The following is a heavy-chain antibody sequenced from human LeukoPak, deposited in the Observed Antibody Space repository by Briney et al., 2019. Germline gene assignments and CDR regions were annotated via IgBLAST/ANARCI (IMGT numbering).Heavy chain of an antibody. CDR3: TRLSGDLTFDY. Sequence: GGSLRLSCAASGFTFSDSAMHWVRQASGKGLGWIGRIRSKANGYATAYAASVKDRFTISRDDSKNAAYLQMNSLKTEDTAVYYCTRLSGDLTFDYWGQGTLVTVSS. V-gene: IGHV3-73*01. J-gene: IGHJ4*02. CDR1: GFTFSDSA. CDR2: IRSKANGYAT. D-gene: IGHD6-25*01.